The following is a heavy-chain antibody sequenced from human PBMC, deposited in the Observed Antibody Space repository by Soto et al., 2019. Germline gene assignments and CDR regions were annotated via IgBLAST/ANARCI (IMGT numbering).Heavy chain of an antibody. CDR3: AKFSNGWFVEFDY. J-gene: IGHJ4*02. D-gene: IGHD3-10*01. Sequence: EVQLLESGGGLVQPGGSLRLSCAASGFTFSSYVMSWVRQAPGKGLEWVSAISGSGGSTYYADSVKGRFTISRDNSKNMLYLQMNSLRAEDTALYYCAKFSNGWFVEFDYWGQGTLVTVSS. V-gene: IGHV3-23*01. CDR1: GFTFSSYV. CDR2: ISGSGGST.